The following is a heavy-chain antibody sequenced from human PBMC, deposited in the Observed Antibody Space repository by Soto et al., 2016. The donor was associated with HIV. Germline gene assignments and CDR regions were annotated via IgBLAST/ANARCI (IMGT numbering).Heavy chain of an antibody. Sequence: QVQLQESGPGLVKPSQTLSLTCSVSGFAMTSRGHYWSWLRQYPGKGLEWIGYIYYNEKTYYNPSLKSRLSISIDTSKNQFSLKLTSMTAADTAVYYCARDDGSSSWYGFFQHWGPXPWSPSLQ. D-gene: IGHD6-13*01. CDR3: ARDDGSSSWYGFFQH. J-gene: IGHJ1*01. CDR2: IYYNEKT. V-gene: IGHV4-31*03. CDR1: GFAMTSRGHY.